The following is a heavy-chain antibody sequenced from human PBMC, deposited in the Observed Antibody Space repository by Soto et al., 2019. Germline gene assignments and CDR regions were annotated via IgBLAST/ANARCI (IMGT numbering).Heavy chain of an antibody. D-gene: IGHD2-15*01. V-gene: IGHV3-15*07. CDR2: IKSKTDGETT. Sequence: EVQLVESGGGLVMPGGSLRLSCAASGFTFTKAWMNWVRQAPGKGLEWVGRIKSKTDGETTDYAAPVKGRFTILRDDSKNTLYLQMNSLKTEDTAVYYCTTAGFLGYCSGGTCSWTWFDPWGQGTLVTVSS. J-gene: IGHJ5*02. CDR3: TTAGFLGYCSGGTCSWTWFDP. CDR1: GFTFTKAW.